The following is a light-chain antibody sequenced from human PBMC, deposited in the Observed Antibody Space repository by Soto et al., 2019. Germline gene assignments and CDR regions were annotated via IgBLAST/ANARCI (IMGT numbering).Light chain of an antibody. CDR3: QKYNSAPLT. CDR2: AAS. CDR1: QGISDY. Sequence: DIPMTQSPSSLSASLGDRVTSTCRASQGISDYLAWYQQKPGRVPKVLIYAASTLQSGVPSRFSGSGSGTDFTLTISSLQPEDVATYYCQKYNSAPLTFGGG. V-gene: IGKV1-27*01. J-gene: IGKJ4*02.